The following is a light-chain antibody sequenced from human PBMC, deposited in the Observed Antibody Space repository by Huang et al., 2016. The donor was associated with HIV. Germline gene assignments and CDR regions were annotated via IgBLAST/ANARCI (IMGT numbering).Light chain of an antibody. CDR1: HNITSSS. J-gene: IGKJ2*01. V-gene: IGKV3-20*01. Sequence: EIVLTQSPGTLSLSPGESATLSCRASHNITSSSLAWFQQKPGQTPRLLIYGASTRATGTPDRFSGSGSGTDFTLTIARLPPGDFAVYFCHQYGTSPYTFGQGTQLEI. CDR3: HQYGTSPYT. CDR2: GAS.